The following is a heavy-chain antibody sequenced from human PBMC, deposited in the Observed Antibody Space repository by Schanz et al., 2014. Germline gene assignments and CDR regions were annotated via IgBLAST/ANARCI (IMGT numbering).Heavy chain of an antibody. CDR2: VYMSAAST. CDR1: GFTVSSNY. Sequence: EVQLVESGGGLIQPGGSLRLSCAVSGFTVSSNYMSWVRKAPGKGLEWVSTVYMSAASTRYADSVKGRFIISRDSSKNTLFLQMNSLRPEDTALYFCARDEGRDGYNLAFDVWGQGTLVTVSS. J-gene: IGHJ3*01. CDR3: ARDEGRDGYNLAFDV. V-gene: IGHV3-53*01. D-gene: IGHD5-12*01.